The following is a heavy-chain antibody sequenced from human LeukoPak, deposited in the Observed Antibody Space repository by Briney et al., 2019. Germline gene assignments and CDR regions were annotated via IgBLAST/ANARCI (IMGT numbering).Heavy chain of an antibody. CDR2: IYSSGST. V-gene: IGHV4-4*07. J-gene: IGHJ4*02. CDR3: ARGTTAAAGIFDC. D-gene: IGHD6-13*01. CDR1: GGSISSYY. Sequence: PSETLSLTCSVSGGSISSYYWSWVRQPAGKGLEWIGRIYSSGSTNYTPSLNSRVTISMDTSNNQFSLRLTSVTAADTAVYYCARGTTAAAGIFDCWGQGTLVTVSS.